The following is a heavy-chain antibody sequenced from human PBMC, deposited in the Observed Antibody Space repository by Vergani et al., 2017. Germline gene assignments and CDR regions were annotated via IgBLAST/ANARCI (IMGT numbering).Heavy chain of an antibody. CDR2: IIPILGIA. V-gene: IGHV1-69*02. D-gene: IGHD3-22*01. CDR3: ASPAGYDSSGYTLSGAFDI. J-gene: IGHJ3*02. Sequence: QVQLVQSGAEVKKPGSSVKVSCKASGGTFSSYTISWVRPAPGQGLEWMGRIIPILGIANYAQKFQGRVTITADKSTSTAYMELSSLRSEDTAVYYCASPAGYDSSGYTLSGAFDIWGQGTMVTVSS. CDR1: GGTFSSYT.